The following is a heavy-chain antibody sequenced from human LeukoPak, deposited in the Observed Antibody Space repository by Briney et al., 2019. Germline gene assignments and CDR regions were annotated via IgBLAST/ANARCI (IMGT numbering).Heavy chain of an antibody. CDR1: GGSISSYY. Sequence: PSETLSLTCTVSGGSISSYYWSWIRQPPGKGLEWIGYIYYSGSTNYNPSLKSRVTISVDTSKNQFSLKLSSVTAADTAVYYCARVGSRGSSCDYWGQGTLVTVSS. CDR3: ARVGSRGSSCDY. V-gene: IGHV4-59*01. CDR2: IYYSGST. J-gene: IGHJ4*02. D-gene: IGHD6-13*01.